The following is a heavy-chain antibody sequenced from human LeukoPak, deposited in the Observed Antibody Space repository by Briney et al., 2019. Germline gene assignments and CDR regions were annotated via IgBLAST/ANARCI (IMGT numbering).Heavy chain of an antibody. D-gene: IGHD3-3*01. Sequence: PGGSLRLSCAASGFTFSIYAMNWVRQAPGKGVEGVSSISANGGETHYADSVKGRFTISRDNSKNTLYLQINNPRVEDTAVYYCAKRYYDFPLDYWGQGTLVTVSS. J-gene: IGHJ4*02. CDR1: GFTFSIYA. CDR3: AKRYYDFPLDY. CDR2: ISANGGET. V-gene: IGHV3-23*01.